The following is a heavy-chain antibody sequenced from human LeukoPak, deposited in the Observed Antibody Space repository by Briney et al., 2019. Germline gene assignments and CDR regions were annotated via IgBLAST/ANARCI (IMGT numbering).Heavy chain of an antibody. V-gene: IGHV3-21*01. D-gene: IGHD6-13*01. CDR3: ARSAYSSSWYVDS. J-gene: IGHJ4*02. Sequence: GGSLRLSCAASGFTFSSYSMNWVRQAPGKGLEWVSSISSSSSYIYYADSVKGRFTISRDNSKNTLYLQMNSLRAEDTAVYYCARSAYSSSWYVDSWGPGTLVTVSS. CDR1: GFTFSSYS. CDR2: ISSSSSYI.